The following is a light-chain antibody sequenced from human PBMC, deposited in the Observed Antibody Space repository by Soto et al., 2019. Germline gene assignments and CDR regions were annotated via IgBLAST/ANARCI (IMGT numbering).Light chain of an antibody. CDR1: QSVSTF. V-gene: IGKV3-11*01. J-gene: IGKJ4*01. CDR2: DAS. CDR3: QQRNNWPLT. Sequence: EVVMRQSPATLSVSPGEGATLSCMASQSVSTFLAWYQQKPGQAPRLVIFDASRRASGIPARFSGSGSGTDFTLTISSLEPEDFAVYYCQQRNNWPLTFGGGTKVDI.